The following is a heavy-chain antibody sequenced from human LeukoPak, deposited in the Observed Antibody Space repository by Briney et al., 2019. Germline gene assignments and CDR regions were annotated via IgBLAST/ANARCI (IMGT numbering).Heavy chain of an antibody. CDR2: IIPIFGTA. V-gene: IGHV1-69*13. J-gene: IGHJ6*03. Sequence: GASVKVSCKASGGTFSSYAISWVRQAPGQGLEWMGGIIPIFGTANYAQKFQGRVTITADESTSTAYMELSSLRSEDTAVYYCAGFHFSSGSWAGGYYMDVWGKGTTVTVSS. CDR1: GGTFSSYA. D-gene: IGHD6-25*01. CDR3: AGFHFSSGSWAGGYYMDV.